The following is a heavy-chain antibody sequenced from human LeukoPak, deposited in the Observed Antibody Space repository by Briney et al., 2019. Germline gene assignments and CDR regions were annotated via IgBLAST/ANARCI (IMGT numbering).Heavy chain of an antibody. CDR2: INHSGST. D-gene: IGHD6-13*01. J-gene: IGHJ4*02. V-gene: IGHV4-34*01. Sequence: SETLSLTCAVYGGSFSGYYWSWIRQPPGKGLEWIGEINHSGSTNYNPSLKSRVTISVDTSKNQFSLKLSSVTAADTAVYYCARGAATGKQQDYWGQGTLVTVFS. CDR1: GGSFSGYY. CDR3: ARGAATGKQQDY.